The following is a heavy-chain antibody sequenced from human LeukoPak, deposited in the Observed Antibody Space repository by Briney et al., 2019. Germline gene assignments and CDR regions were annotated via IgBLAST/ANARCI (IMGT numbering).Heavy chain of an antibody. Sequence: PSETLSLTCTVSGGSITSSSYYWGWLRQPPGKGLEWIGSIYYSGSTYYNPSLKSRVTISVDTSKNQFSLKLSSVTAADTAVYYCAGMYYDILTGYYNGYFDYWGQGTLVTVSS. V-gene: IGHV4-39*07. D-gene: IGHD3-9*01. J-gene: IGHJ4*02. CDR2: IYYSGST. CDR3: AGMYYDILTGYYNGYFDY. CDR1: GGSITSSSYY.